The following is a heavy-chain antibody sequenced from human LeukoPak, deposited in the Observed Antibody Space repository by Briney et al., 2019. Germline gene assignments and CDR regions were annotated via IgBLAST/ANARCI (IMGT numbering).Heavy chain of an antibody. Sequence: PSETLSLTCAVYGGSFSGYYWSWIRQPPGKGLEWIGEINHSGSTNYNPSLKSRVTISVDTSKNQFSLKLSSVTAADTAVYYCAIVPLGYCSGGSCYYLYWGQGTLVTVSS. J-gene: IGHJ4*02. D-gene: IGHD2-15*01. V-gene: IGHV4-34*01. CDR1: GGSFSGYY. CDR3: AIVPLGYCSGGSCYYLY. CDR2: INHSGST.